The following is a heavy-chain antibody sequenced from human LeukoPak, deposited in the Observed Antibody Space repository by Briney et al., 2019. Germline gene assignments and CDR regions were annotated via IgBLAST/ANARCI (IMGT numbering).Heavy chain of an antibody. V-gene: IGHV4-39*01. CDR2: ILYSGST. CDR1: GDSISSSRYY. J-gene: IGHJ6*03. CDR3: ARQPRIDCTKGVCYRGIGYYYYMDV. D-gene: IGHD2-8*01. Sequence: SETLSLTCTVSGDSISSSRYYWGWIRQPPGKGLEWIGTILYSGSTYYNPSLKSRITISVDTSKNQFSLKLSSVAATDTAVYYCARQPRIDCTKGVCYRGIGYYYYMDVWGKGTTVMVSS.